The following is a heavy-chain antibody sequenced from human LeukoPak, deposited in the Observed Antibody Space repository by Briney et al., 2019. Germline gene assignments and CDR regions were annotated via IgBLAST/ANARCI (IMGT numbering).Heavy chain of an antibody. V-gene: IGHV4-34*01. CDR3: ARGGVDCSSTSCYRLRAFDI. D-gene: IGHD2-2*01. Sequence: PSETLSLTCAVYGGSFSGYYWSLIRQPPGKGLEWIGEINHSGSTNYNPSLKSRVTISVDTSKNQFSLKLSSVTAADTAVYYCARGGVDCSSTSCYRLRAFDIWGQGTMVTVSS. CDR2: INHSGST. J-gene: IGHJ3*02. CDR1: GGSFSGYY.